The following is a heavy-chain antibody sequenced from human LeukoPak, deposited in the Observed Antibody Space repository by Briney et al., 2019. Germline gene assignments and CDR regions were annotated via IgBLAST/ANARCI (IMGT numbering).Heavy chain of an antibody. J-gene: IGHJ4*02. CDR2: IYYSGST. CDR3: ARHDGVGATTDYFDY. Sequence: SDPLSLTCTVYGDSISSSNYYWSWICPPPGKELEWIGSIYYSGSTYYNPSLKSRVTISVDTSKNQFSLKLSSVTAADTAVYYCARHDGVGATTDYFDYWGQGTLVTVSS. V-gene: IGHV4-39*01. D-gene: IGHD1-26*01. CDR1: GDSISSSNYY.